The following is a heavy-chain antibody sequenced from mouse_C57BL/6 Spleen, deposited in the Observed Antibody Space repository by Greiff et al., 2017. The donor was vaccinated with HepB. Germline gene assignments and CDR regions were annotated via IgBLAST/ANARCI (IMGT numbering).Heavy chain of an antibody. V-gene: IGHV1-22*01. D-gene: IGHD4-1*01. CDR3: ARAGTGRYYFDY. Sequence: EVQLQQSGPELVKPGASVKMSCKASGYTFTDYNMHWVKQSHGKSLEWIGYINPNNGGTSYNQKFKGKATLTVNKSSSTAYMELRSLTSEDSAVYYCARAGTGRYYFDYWGQGTTLTVSS. J-gene: IGHJ2*01. CDR1: GYTFTDYN. CDR2: INPNNGGT.